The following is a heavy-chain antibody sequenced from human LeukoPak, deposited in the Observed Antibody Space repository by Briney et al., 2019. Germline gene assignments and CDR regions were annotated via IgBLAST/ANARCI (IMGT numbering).Heavy chain of an antibody. CDR2: LDAENNKK. V-gene: IGHV1-24*01. J-gene: IGHJ4*02. CDR3: ARGLGKRPQRDLGY. CDR1: GYTVTEIS. Sequence: GASVKVSCKVSGYTVTEISIHWVRQTPGKGLEWMGGLDAENNKKVYAQKFQGRVTMTRNTSISTAYMELSSLRSEDTAVYYCARGLGKRPQRDLGYWGQGTLVTVSS.